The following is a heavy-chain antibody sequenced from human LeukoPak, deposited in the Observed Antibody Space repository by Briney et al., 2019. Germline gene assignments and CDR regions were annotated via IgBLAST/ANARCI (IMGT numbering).Heavy chain of an antibody. J-gene: IGHJ4*02. Sequence: PSETLSLTCTVSGGSISSSSYYWGWIRQPPGKGLEWIGSIYYSGSTYYNPSLKSRVTISVDTSKNQFSLKLSSVTAADTAVYYCARVRDYDFWSGYSRDFDYWGQGTLVTVSS. CDR2: IYYSGST. CDR1: GGSISSSSYY. D-gene: IGHD3-3*01. CDR3: ARVRDYDFWSGYSRDFDY. V-gene: IGHV4-39*07.